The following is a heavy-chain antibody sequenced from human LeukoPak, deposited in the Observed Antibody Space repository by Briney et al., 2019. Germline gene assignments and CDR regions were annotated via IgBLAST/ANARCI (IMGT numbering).Heavy chain of an antibody. J-gene: IGHJ6*02. CDR3: ARGGYNYYYYGMDV. CDR1: RYTFTSYD. D-gene: IGHD5-18*01. V-gene: IGHV1-8*01. CDR2: MNPNSGNT. Sequence: AASVKVSCKASRYTFTSYDINWVRQATGQGLEWMGWMNPNSGNTGYAQKFQGRVTMTRNTSISTAYMELSSLRSEDTAVYYCARGGYNYYYYGMDVWGQGTTVTVSS.